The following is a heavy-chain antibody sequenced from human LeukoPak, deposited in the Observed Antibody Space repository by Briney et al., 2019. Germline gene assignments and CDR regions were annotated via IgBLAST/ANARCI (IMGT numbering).Heavy chain of an antibody. J-gene: IGHJ4*02. CDR2: INSDGSST. D-gene: IGHD1-14*01. CDR3: ARDVSVTTAGLDY. CDR1: GFTFSSFW. Sequence: PGGSLRLSCAVSGFTFSSFWMHWVRQVPGKGLVWVSRINSDGSSTTYADSVKGRFTISRDNAKNMVYLQMNSLRAEDTAVYYCARDVSVTTAGLDYWGQGTLVTVSS. V-gene: IGHV3-74*01.